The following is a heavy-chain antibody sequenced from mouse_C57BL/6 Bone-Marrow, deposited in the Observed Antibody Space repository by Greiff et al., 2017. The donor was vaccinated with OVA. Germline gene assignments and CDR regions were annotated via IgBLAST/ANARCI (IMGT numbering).Heavy chain of an antibody. Sequence: QVQLQQSGAELARPGASVKLSCKASGYTFTSYGIRWVKQRPGQGLEWIGVIYPRSGTTYYNEKFKGKATLTADKSSRTAYMELRSLTSEDAADYFCAGRPPYYFDYGGQGTTRTVSA. CDR2: IYPRSGTT. CDR1: GYTFTSYG. CDR3: AGRPPYYFDY. J-gene: IGHJ2*01. V-gene: IGHV1-81*01.